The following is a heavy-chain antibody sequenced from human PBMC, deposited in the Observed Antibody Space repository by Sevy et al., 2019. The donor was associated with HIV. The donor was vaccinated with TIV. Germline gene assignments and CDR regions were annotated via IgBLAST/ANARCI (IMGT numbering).Heavy chain of an antibody. CDR2: ISGSGGST. CDR1: GFTFSSYA. J-gene: IGHJ4*02. V-gene: IGHV3-23*01. D-gene: IGHD2-8*02. CDR3: AKDPNIELEPQV. Sequence: GGSLRLSCAASGFTFSSYAMSWVRQAPGKGLEWVSAISGSGGSTYYADSVKGRFTISRDNSKNTLYLQMNSLRAEDTAVYHCAKDPNIELEPQVWGQGTLVTVSS.